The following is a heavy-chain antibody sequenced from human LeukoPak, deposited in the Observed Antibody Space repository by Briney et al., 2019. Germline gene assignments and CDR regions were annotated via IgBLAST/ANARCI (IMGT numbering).Heavy chain of an antibody. V-gene: IGHV4-30-2*01. CDR2: INHSGST. J-gene: IGHJ4*02. CDR1: GGSISSGGYS. D-gene: IGHD6-6*01. CDR3: ARDSPRASSSHFDY. Sequence: SETLSLTCAVSGGSISSGGYSWSWIRQPPGKGLEWIGEINHSGSTNYNPSLKSRVTISVDTSKNQFSLKLSSVTAADTAVYYCARDSPRASSSHFDYWGQGTLVTVSS.